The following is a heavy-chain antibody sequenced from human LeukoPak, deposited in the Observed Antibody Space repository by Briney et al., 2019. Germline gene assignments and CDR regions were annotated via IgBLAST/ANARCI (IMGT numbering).Heavy chain of an antibody. J-gene: IGHJ4*02. CDR2: INQSGST. CDR3: ARTATRELKEGGTYYFDY. CDR1: GGSFSGYY. V-gene: IGHV4-34*01. D-gene: IGHD1-26*01. Sequence: PSETLSLTCAAYGGSFSGYYWSWIRQPPGKGLEWLGEINQSGSTNYNPSLKSRVTISVDTSKNQFSLKLSSVTAADTAVYYCARTATRELKEGGTYYFDYWGQGTLVTVSS.